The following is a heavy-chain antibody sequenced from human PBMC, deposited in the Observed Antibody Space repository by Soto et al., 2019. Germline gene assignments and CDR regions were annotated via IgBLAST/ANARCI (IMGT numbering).Heavy chain of an antibody. CDR1: GFTFSNYC. CDR2: LPEIGTNT. V-gene: IGHV3-23*01. D-gene: IGHD1-26*01. CDR3: AKKSGVGANWYFDY. J-gene: IGHJ4*02. Sequence: GGSLRLSCAASGFTFSNYCMSWVRQAPGKGLEWVSALPEIGTNTYYADSVKGRFTISRDNSKNTLFLQINNLRAGDEAVYYCAKKSGVGANWYFDYWGQGTLVTVSS.